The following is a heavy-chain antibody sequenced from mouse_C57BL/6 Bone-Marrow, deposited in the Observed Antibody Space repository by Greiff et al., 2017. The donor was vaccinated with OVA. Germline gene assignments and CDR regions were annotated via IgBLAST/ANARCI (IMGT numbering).Heavy chain of an antibody. Sequence: EVKLMESGGGLVQPGGSMILSCAASGFTFSDAWMDWVRQSPEKGLEWVAEIRNKANNHATYYAESVKGRFTISRDDSKSSVYLQMNSLRAEDTGIYYCTRPGGYGWFAYWGQGTLVTVSA. CDR1: GFTFSDAW. CDR3: TRPGGYGWFAY. D-gene: IGHD2-2*01. CDR2: IRNKANNHAT. J-gene: IGHJ3*01. V-gene: IGHV6-6*01.